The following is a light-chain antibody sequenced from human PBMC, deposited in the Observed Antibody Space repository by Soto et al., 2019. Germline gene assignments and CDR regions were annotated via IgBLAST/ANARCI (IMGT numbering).Light chain of an antibody. J-gene: IGKJ4*02. CDR1: QSVSSY. V-gene: IGKV3-11*01. CDR2: DAS. Sequence: EIVLTQSPATLSLSPGERATLSCRASQSVSSYLAWYQQKPGQAPRLLISDASNRATGIPARFSGSGSGTDFTLTISSLEPEDFAVYDCQQRSHWSLPVGGGPKVEIK. CDR3: QQRSHWSLP.